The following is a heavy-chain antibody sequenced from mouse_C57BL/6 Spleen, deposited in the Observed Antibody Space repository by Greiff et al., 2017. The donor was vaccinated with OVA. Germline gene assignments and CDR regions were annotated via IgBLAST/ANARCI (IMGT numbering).Heavy chain of an antibody. CDR3: AAGYRYAMDY. CDR2: IDPSDSYT. D-gene: IGHD2-2*01. J-gene: IGHJ4*01. V-gene: IGHV1-59*01. Sequence: QVQLQQPGAELVRPGTSVKLSCKASGYTFTSYWMHWVKQRPGQGLEWIGVIDPSDSYTNYNQKFKGKATLTVDTSSSTAYMQLSSLTSEDSAVYYCAAGYRYAMDYWGQGTAGTVSS. CDR1: GYTFTSYW.